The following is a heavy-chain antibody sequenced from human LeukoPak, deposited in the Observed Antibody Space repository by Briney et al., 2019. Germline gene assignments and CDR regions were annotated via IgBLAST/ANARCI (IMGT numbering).Heavy chain of an antibody. D-gene: IGHD3/OR15-3a*01. V-gene: IGHV4-4*02. CDR1: GGSISSSNW. CDR2: IFHSGST. CDR3: ARLVLNDFWTGDENAFDI. Sequence: PSETLPLACAVSGGSISSSNWWSWVRQPPGKGLEWIGEIFHSGSTNYNPSLKSRVTISVDTSRNQFSLKLNSVTAADTAVYYCARLVLNDFWTGDENAFDIWGQGTKVTVSS. J-gene: IGHJ3*02.